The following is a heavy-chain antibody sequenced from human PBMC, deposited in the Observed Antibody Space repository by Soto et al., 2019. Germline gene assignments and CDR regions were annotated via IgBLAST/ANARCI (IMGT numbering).Heavy chain of an antibody. Sequence: ASVKVSCKASGYTFTSYYMHWVRQAPGQGLEWMGIINPSGGSTSYAQKFQGRVTMTRDTSTSTVYMELSSLRSEDTAVYYCARDDNRLLDYYYYGMDVWGQGTTVTVSS. J-gene: IGHJ6*02. D-gene: IGHD3-22*01. V-gene: IGHV1-46*01. CDR3: ARDDNRLLDYYYYGMDV. CDR2: INPSGGST. CDR1: GYTFTSYY.